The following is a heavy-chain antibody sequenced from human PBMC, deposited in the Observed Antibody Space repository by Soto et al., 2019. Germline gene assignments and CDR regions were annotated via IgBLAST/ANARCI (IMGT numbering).Heavy chain of an antibody. CDR3: ARDGRGELRDGMDV. V-gene: IGHV1-69*01. CDR2: IIPIFGTA. J-gene: IGHJ6*02. D-gene: IGHD1-7*01. CDR1: GGTFSSYA. Sequence: QVQLVQSGAEVKKPGSSVKVSCKASGGTFSSYAISWVRQAPGQGLEWMGGIIPIFGTANYAQKFQGRVTITADESTSTAYMELSRLRSEDTAVYYCARDGRGELRDGMDVWGQGTTVTVSS.